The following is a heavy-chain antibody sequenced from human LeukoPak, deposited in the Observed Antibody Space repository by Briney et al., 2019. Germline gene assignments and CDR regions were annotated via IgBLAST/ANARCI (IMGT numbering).Heavy chain of an antibody. CDR2: IIPILGIA. CDR3: ARVSYGDYEEVLGYFDY. J-gene: IGHJ4*02. Sequence: AASVKVSCKASGYTFTSYGISWVRQAPGQGLEWMGRIIPILGIANYAQKFQGRVTITADKSTSTAYMELSSLRSEDTAVYYCARVSYGDYEEVLGYFDYWGQGTLVTVSS. CDR1: GYTFTSYG. V-gene: IGHV1-69*04. D-gene: IGHD4-17*01.